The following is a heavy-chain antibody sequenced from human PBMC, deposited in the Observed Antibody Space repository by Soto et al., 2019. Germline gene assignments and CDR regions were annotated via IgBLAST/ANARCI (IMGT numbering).Heavy chain of an antibody. V-gene: IGHV3-15*01. D-gene: IGHD3-10*02. Sequence: GGSLRLSCAASGFTFSNAWMSWVRQAPGKGLEWVGRIKSKTDGGTTDYAAPVKGRFTISRDDSKNTLYLQMNSLKTEDTAVYYCTTDWSAPTSVPFDIWGQGTMVTVSS. CDR1: GFTFSNAW. CDR3: TTDWSAPTSVPFDI. J-gene: IGHJ3*02. CDR2: IKSKTDGGTT.